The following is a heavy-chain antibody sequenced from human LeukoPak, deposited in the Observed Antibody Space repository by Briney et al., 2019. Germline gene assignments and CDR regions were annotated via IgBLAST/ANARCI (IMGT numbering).Heavy chain of an antibody. Sequence: SVKVSCKASGGTFSSYAISWVRQAPGQGLEWMGGIIPIFGKANYAQKFQGRVTITTDESTSTAYMELSSLRSEDTAVYYCARDEGIVGATNAFDLWGQGTMVTVSS. V-gene: IGHV1-69*05. CDR1: GGTFSSYA. D-gene: IGHD1-26*01. CDR3: ARDEGIVGATNAFDL. CDR2: IIPIFGKA. J-gene: IGHJ3*01.